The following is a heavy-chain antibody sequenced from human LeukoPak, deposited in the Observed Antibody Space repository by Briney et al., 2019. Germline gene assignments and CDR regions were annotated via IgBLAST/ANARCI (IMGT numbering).Heavy chain of an antibody. Sequence: ASVKVSCKASGYTFTGYYMHWVRQAPGQGLERMGWINPNSGGTNYAQKFQSRVTMTRDTSISTAYMELSRLRSDDTAVYYCARGLGYCSGGSCYLNWFDPWGQGTLVTVSS. CDR1: GYTFTGYY. V-gene: IGHV1-2*02. J-gene: IGHJ5*02. CDR2: INPNSGGT. D-gene: IGHD2-15*01. CDR3: ARGLGYCSGGSCYLNWFDP.